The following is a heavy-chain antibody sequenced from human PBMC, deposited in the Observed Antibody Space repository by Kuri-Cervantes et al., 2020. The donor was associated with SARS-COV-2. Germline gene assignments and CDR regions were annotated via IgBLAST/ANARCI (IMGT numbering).Heavy chain of an antibody. V-gene: IGHV3-21*01. D-gene: IGHD3-3*01. CDR3: ARHGENDFWSGYDAFDI. Sequence: GESLKISCAASGFTFSSYSMNWVRQAPGKGLEWVSSISSSSSYIYYADSVKGRFTISRDNAKNSLYLQVNSLRAEDTAVYYCARHGENDFWSGYDAFDIWGQGTMVTVSS. CDR1: GFTFSSYS. CDR2: ISSSSSYI. J-gene: IGHJ3*02.